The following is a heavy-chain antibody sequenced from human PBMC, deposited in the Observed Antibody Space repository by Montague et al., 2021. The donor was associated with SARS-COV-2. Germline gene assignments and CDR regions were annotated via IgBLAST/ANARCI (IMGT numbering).Heavy chain of an antibody. CDR1: GGSISSGGYY. V-gene: IGHV4-31*03. D-gene: IGHD3-22*01. CDR2: IYYSGST. J-gene: IGHJ3*02. CDR3: ARAATITMIVVVIDAFDI. Sequence: TLSLTCTVSGGSISSGGYYWSWIRQHPGKGLEGIGYIYYSGSTYYNPSLKSRVTISVDTSKNQLSLKLSSVTAADTAVYYCARAATITMIVVVIDAFDIWGQGTMVTVSS.